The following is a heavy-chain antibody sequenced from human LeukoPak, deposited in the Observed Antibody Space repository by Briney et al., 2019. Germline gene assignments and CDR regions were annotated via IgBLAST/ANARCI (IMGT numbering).Heavy chain of an antibody. CDR1: GFTFSSYA. V-gene: IGHV3-64D*09. D-gene: IGHD6-19*01. CDR2: ISSNGGST. CDR3: VKYRDTLGAGSYFDY. J-gene: IGHJ4*02. Sequence: PGGSLRLSCSASGFTFSSYAMHWVRQAPGKGLEYVSAISSNGGSTYYADSVKGRFTISRDNSKNTLYLQMSSLRAEDTAVYYCVKYRDTLGAGSYFDYWGQGTLVTVSS.